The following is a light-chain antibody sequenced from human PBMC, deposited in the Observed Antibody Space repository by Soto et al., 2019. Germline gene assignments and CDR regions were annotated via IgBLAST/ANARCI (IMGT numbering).Light chain of an antibody. J-gene: IGKJ1*01. V-gene: IGKV3-20*01. CDR1: QSVSSSY. Sequence: EIVLTQSPGTLSLSPGERATLSCRASQSVSSSYLAWYQQKPGQAPRLLFYGASRRATGILDRFSGSGSGTDFTLTISRLEPEDFAVYYCQQHGSSPPTFGQGTKVEIK. CDR3: QQHGSSPPT. CDR2: GAS.